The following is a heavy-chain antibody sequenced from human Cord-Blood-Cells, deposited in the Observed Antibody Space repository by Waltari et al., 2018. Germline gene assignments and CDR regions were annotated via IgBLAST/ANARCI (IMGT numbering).Heavy chain of an antibody. Sequence: QVQLVQSGAEVKKPGSSVKVSCKASGGTFSSYAISWVRQAPGQGLEWMGRIIPILGIANYAQKFQVRVTITADKSTSTAYMELSSLRSEDTAVYYCARGGNWQDAFDIWGQGTMVTVSS. D-gene: IGHD1-1*01. CDR3: ARGGNWQDAFDI. V-gene: IGHV1-69*09. CDR1: GGTFSSYA. CDR2: IIPILGIA. J-gene: IGHJ3*02.